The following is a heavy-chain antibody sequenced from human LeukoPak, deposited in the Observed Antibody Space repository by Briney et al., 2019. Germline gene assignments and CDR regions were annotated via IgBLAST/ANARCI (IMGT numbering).Heavy chain of an antibody. D-gene: IGHD3-16*01. CDR3: ARIRRPLRGYFDH. CDR1: GGSFSGYY. Sequence: NPSETLSLTCYLYGGSFSGYYWSWIRQSPGKGLEWIGEINQIGNTNYIPSLKSRLTISIDTSNNQFSLNLTSVTAADTGVYYCARIRRPLRGYFDHWGQGTLVT. V-gene: IGHV4-34*01. J-gene: IGHJ4*02. CDR2: INQIGNT.